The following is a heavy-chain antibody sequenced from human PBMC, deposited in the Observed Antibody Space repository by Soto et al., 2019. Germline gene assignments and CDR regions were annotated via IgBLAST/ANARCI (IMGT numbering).Heavy chain of an antibody. CDR2: IKPSGGST. CDR1: GYTCSSYY. V-gene: IGHV1-46*01. Sequence: ASVKVSCKAFGYTCSSYYVHWVRQAPGQGLEWMGVIKPSGGSTSYAQKFQGRVTMTRDTSTSTVSMELSSLRFEDTAVYYCARAREIIGYHKLHYQYYLKEVFGQGTTVTXS. CDR3: ARAREIIGYHKLHYQYYLKEV. J-gene: IGHJ6*01. D-gene: IGHD3-22*01.